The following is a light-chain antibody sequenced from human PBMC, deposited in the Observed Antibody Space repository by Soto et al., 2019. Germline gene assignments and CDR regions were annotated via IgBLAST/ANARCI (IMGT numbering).Light chain of an antibody. CDR2: ANT. J-gene: IGLJ1*01. Sequence: QSVLTQPPSASGTPGQRVTISCSGSSSNIGINTVNWYQQLPGTAPKLLIHANTQRPSAVPDRFSGSKSGTSASLAISWLQSEEADYYCAAWDDSLNGYVFGTGTKVTV. CDR3: AAWDDSLNGYV. V-gene: IGLV1-44*01. CDR1: SSNIGINT.